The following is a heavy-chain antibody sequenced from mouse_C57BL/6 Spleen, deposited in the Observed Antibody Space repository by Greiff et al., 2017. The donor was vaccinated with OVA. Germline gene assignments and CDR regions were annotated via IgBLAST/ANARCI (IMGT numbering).Heavy chain of an antibody. CDR1: GFTFSSYT. CDR2: ISGGGGNT. D-gene: IGHD2-4*01. V-gene: IGHV5-9*01. CDR3: ARQDYDYGYFDV. J-gene: IGHJ1*03. Sequence: EVMLVESGGGLVKPGGSLKLSCAASGFTFSSYTMSWVRQTPEKRLEWVATISGGGGNTYYPDSVKGRFTISRDNAKNTLYLQMSSLRSEDTALYYCARQDYDYGYFDVWGTGTTVTVSS.